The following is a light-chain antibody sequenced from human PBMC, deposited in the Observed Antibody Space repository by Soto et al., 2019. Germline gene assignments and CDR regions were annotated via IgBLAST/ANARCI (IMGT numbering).Light chain of an antibody. V-gene: IGLV2-23*02. Sequence: QSALTQPASVSGSPGQSITISCTGTSSDIGSYDLVSWYQQHPGTAPKLIIYEVTKRPSGVSTPFSGSKSGNTASLTISGLQAVDEADYYCCSFADFTYVFGTGTKLTVL. CDR2: EVT. CDR3: CSFADFTYV. CDR1: SSDIGSYDL. J-gene: IGLJ1*01.